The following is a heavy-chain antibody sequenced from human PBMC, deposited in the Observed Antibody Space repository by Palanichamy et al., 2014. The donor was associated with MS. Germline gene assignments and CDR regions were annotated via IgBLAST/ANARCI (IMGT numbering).Heavy chain of an antibody. J-gene: IGHJ5*02. D-gene: IGHD3-3*01. Sequence: QVQLQESGPGLVKPSETLSLTCTVPGGSISSYYWSWIRQPPGKGLEWIGYIYYSGSTNYNPSLKSRVTISVDTSKNQFSLKLSSVTAADTAVYYCARNEWSWFDPWGQGTLVTVSS. CDR3: ARNEWSWFDP. V-gene: IGHV4-59*01. CDR2: IYYSGST. CDR1: GGSISSYY.